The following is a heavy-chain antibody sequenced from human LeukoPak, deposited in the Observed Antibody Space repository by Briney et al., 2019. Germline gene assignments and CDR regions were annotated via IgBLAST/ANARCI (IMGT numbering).Heavy chain of an antibody. CDR3: AKVIAARPA. CDR2: IKQDGSQK. CDR1: GFTFRNYW. J-gene: IGHJ5*02. D-gene: IGHD6-6*01. Sequence: GGSLRLSCATSGFTFRNYWMSWVRQAPGKGLQWVANIKQDGSQKYYVDSVKGRFTISRDNAKNSLYLQMDSLRGEDTAVYYCAKVIAARPAWGQGTLVTVSS. V-gene: IGHV3-7*05.